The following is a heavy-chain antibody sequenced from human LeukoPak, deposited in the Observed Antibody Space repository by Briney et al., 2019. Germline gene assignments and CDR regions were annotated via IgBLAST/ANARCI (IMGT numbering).Heavy chain of an antibody. D-gene: IGHD3/OR15-3a*01. V-gene: IGHV1-18*01. Sequence: GASVKVSCKASGYTFTSYGISWVRQAPGQGLEWMGWISAYNGNTNYAQKLQGRVTMTTDTSTSTAYMELRSLRSDDTAVYYCASGIGWEGLVSDAFDIWGQGTMVTASS. CDR1: GYTFTSYG. CDR2: ISAYNGNT. CDR3: ASGIGWEGLVSDAFDI. J-gene: IGHJ3*02.